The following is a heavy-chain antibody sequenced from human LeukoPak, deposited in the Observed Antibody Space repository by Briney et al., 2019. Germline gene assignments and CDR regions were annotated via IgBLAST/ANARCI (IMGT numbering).Heavy chain of an antibody. J-gene: IGHJ4*02. Sequence: GGSLRLSCAASGLTFSSYAMSWVRKAPGKGLEWGSAISVGGGSTYYADSVKGRFTISRDNSKNTLYLQMNSLRAEDPPVYYCANHLACRSHNCPSSAEWGQGTLVTVPS. D-gene: IGHD2-2*01. CDR3: ANHLACRSHNCPSSAE. CDR1: GLTFSSYA. V-gene: IGHV3-23*01. CDR2: ISVGGGST.